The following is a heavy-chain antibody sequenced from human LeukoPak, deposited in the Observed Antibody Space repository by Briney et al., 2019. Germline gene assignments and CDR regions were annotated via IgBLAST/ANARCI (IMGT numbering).Heavy chain of an antibody. CDR1: GFTFSTYA. CDR3: AKDVFGDYGGLDY. CDR2: IRGSDRNT. D-gene: IGHD4-23*01. V-gene: IGHV3-23*01. Sequence: GGSLRLSCAASGFTFSTYAMSWVRQAPGKGLEWVSSIRGSDRNTYYADSVKGRLAISRGNSKNTLYLQMNSLRVEDTAVYYCAKDVFGDYGGLDYWGQGILVTVSS. J-gene: IGHJ4*02.